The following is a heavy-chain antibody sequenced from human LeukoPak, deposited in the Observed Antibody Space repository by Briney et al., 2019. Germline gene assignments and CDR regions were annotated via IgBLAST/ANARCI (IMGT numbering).Heavy chain of an antibody. CDR1: GGSFSGYY. CDR3: ARLRGIAVAGAWLDYYYYYMDV. V-gene: IGHV4-34*01. D-gene: IGHD6-19*01. CDR2: INHSGST. J-gene: IGHJ6*03. Sequence: SETLSLTCAVYGGSFSGYYWSWIRQPPGKGLEWIGDINHSGSTNYNPSLKSRVTISVDTSKNQFSLKLSSVTAADTAVYYCARLRGIAVAGAWLDYYYYYMDVWGKGTTVTVSS.